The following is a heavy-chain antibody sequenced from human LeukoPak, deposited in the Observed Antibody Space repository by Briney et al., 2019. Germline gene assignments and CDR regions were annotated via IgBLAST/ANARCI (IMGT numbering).Heavy chain of an antibody. Sequence: SETLSLTCAVYGGSFSGYYWSWIRQPPGKGLEWIGEINHSGSTNYNPSLKSRVTISVDTSKNQFSLKLSSVTAADTAVYYCARDPFSVVGYSYGSLWGQGTLVTVSS. J-gene: IGHJ4*02. CDR3: ARDPFSVVGYSYGSL. CDR1: GGSFSGYY. CDR2: INHSGST. D-gene: IGHD5-18*01. V-gene: IGHV4-34*01.